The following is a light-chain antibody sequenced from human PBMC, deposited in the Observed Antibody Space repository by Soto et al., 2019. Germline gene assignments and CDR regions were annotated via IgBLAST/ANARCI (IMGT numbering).Light chain of an antibody. CDR1: KLGDKY. CDR2: QDT. CDR3: QAWVSSTVV. V-gene: IGLV3-1*01. Sequence: SYELTQPPSVSVSPGQTASITCSGDKLGDKYACWYQQKPGQSPVLVIYQDTKRPSGIPERFSGSNSGNTATLTISGTQAMDEADYYCQAWVSSTVVFVGGTKLTVL. J-gene: IGLJ2*01.